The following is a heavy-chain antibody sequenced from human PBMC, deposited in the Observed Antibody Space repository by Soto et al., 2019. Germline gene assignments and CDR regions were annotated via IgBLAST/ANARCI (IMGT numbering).Heavy chain of an antibody. D-gene: IGHD3-10*01. CDR3: SSIRANTYYYGMDV. V-gene: IGHV1-69*12. CDR2: IIPIFGTA. J-gene: IGHJ6*02. Sequence: QVQLVQSGAEVKKPGSSVKVSCKASGGTFSSYAISWVRQAPGQGLEWMGGIIPIFGTADYAQKFQGRVTITADESTGTAYMELSSLRSEDTDVYYCSSIRANTYYYGMDVWGQGTTVTVSS. CDR1: GGTFSSYA.